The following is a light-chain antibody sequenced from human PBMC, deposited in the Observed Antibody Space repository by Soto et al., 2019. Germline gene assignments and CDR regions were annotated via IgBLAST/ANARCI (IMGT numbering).Light chain of an antibody. CDR1: QSLLHSSGYNY. Sequence: DIVMTQSPLSLRVTPGEPASISCRSSQSLLHSSGYNYLHWYLQKPGQSPQLLISLGSDRASGVPDMFSGSGSGTDFTLKITRVEAADVGVDYCMQPLQTPWTFGQGTKVEIK. CDR2: LGS. CDR3: MQPLQTPWT. V-gene: IGKV2-28*01. J-gene: IGKJ1*01.